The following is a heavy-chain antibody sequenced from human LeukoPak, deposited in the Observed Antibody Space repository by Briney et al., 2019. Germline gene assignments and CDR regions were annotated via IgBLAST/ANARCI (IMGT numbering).Heavy chain of an antibody. CDR2: IYTSGST. CDR1: GGSISSYY. V-gene: IGHV4-4*07. CDR3: ARVPLNPIVVVPADTGKSPGDYYYYMDV. D-gene: IGHD2-2*01. J-gene: IGHJ6*03. Sequence: SETLSLTCTVSGGSISSYYWSWIRQPAGKGLEWIGRIYTSGSTNYNPSLKSRVTMSVDTSKNQFSLKLSSVTAADTAVYYCARVPLNPIVVVPADTGKSPGDYYYYMDVWGKGTTVTVSS.